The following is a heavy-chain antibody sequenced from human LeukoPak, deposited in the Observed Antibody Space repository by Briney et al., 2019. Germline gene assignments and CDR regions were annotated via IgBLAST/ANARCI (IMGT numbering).Heavy chain of an antibody. D-gene: IGHD2-15*01. CDR2: IYDSGRT. CDR1: NGSISSYF. Sequence: SETLSLTCTVSNGSISSYFWSWIRQPPGKGLEWIGYIYDSGRTDYNPSLKSRVTISLDTSKNQSSLRLSSVTAADTAVYYCARQLCSGSYCYIFDYWGQGTLVTVSS. J-gene: IGHJ4*02. V-gene: IGHV4-59*08. CDR3: ARQLCSGSYCYIFDY.